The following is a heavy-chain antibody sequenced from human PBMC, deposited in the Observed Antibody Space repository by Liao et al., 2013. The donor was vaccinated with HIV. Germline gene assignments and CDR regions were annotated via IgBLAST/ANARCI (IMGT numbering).Heavy chain of an antibody. CDR3: ASHYYGSGSYDY. V-gene: IGHV4-59*01. CDR2: IYYSGST. CDR1: GGSISSYS. J-gene: IGHJ4*02. Sequence: QVQLQESGPGLVKPSETLSLTCTVSGGSISSYSWSWIRQPPGKGLEWIGYIYYSGSTNYNPSLKSRVTISVDTSKNQFSLKLSSVTAADTAVYYCASHYYGSGSYDYWGQGTLVTVSS. D-gene: IGHD3-10*01.